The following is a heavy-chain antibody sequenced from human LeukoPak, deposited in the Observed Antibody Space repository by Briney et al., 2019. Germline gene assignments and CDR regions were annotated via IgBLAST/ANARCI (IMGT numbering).Heavy chain of an antibody. J-gene: IGHJ4*02. Sequence: GGSLRLSCAASGFTFSNYWTSWVRQAPGKGLEWVANIKQDGSEKYYVDSVKGRFTISRDNAKNSLYLQMNSLRAEDTAVYYCARMLHYYDSSGHNGVDYWGQGTLVTVSS. CDR1: GFTFSNYW. CDR2: IKQDGSEK. V-gene: IGHV3-7*01. CDR3: ARMLHYYDSSGHNGVDY. D-gene: IGHD3-22*01.